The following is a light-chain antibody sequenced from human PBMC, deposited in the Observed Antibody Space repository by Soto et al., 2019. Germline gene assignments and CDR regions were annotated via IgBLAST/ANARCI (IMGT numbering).Light chain of an antibody. J-gene: IGKJ1*01. CDR3: QEYNTWPWT. V-gene: IGKV3-15*01. CDR2: GAS. CDR1: QSVNNN. Sequence: ETLMTQSPATLSVSPGERATLSCRASQSVNNNLAWYQQKLGQAPRVLIYGASTRATGIPARFTGSGSGTEFILTITSLQSEDSAVYYCQEYNTWPWTFGQGTKVKFK.